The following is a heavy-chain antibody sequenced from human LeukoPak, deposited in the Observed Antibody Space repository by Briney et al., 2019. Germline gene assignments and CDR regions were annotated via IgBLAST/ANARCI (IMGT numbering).Heavy chain of an antibody. CDR1: GGSISSGSYY. D-gene: IGHD6-13*01. CDR2: IYTSGST. V-gene: IGHV4-61*02. J-gene: IGHJ4*02. CDR3: ARVTGYMVEDYFDY. Sequence: SETLSLTCTVSGGSISSGSYYWSWIRQPAGKGLEWIGRIYTSGSTNYHPSLKSRVTISVDTSKNRFSLRLSSVTAADTAVYYCARVTGYMVEDYFDYWGQGTLVTVSS.